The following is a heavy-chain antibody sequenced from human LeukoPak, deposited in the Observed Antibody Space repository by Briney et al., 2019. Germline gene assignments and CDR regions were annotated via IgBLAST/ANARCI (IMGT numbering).Heavy chain of an antibody. Sequence: GASVKVSCKASGYTFTSYYMQWVRQAPGQGLEWMGIINPSGGSTSYAQKFQGRVTMTRDTSTSTVYMELSSLRSEDTAVYYCARDFHHYYDSSGPIIIWGQGTLVTVSS. CDR1: GYTFTSYY. CDR3: ARDFHHYYDSSGPIII. CDR2: INPSGGST. V-gene: IGHV1-46*01. D-gene: IGHD3-22*01. J-gene: IGHJ4*02.